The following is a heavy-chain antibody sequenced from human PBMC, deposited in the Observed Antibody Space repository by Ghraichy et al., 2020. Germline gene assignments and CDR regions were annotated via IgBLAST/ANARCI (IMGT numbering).Heavy chain of an antibody. CDR2: IYYSGST. CDR1: GGSISSYY. D-gene: IGHD3-22*01. V-gene: IGHV4-59*01. J-gene: IGHJ4*02. CDR3: ARDRGPYYYDSSGYYGLDY. Sequence: SQTLSLTCTVSGGSISSYYWRWIRQPPGKGLEWIGYIYYSGSTNYNPSLKSRVTISVDTSKNQFSLKLSSVTAADTAVYYCARDRGPYYYDSSGYYGLDYWGQGTLVTVSS.